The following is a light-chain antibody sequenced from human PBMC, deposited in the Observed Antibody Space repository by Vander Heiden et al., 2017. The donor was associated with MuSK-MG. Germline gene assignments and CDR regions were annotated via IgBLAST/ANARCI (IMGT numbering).Light chain of an antibody. CDR2: GAS. CDR3: QQYGSSPMT. J-gene: IGKJ5*01. V-gene: IGKV3-20*01. CDR1: QSVSSSD. Sequence: IVLTQSRGTLSLSPGERATLSCRASQSVSSSDLAWYQQKPGQAPRLLIYGASSRATGITDRFSGSGSGTDFTLTISRLEPEEFAVYYCQQYGSSPMTFGQGTRLEIK.